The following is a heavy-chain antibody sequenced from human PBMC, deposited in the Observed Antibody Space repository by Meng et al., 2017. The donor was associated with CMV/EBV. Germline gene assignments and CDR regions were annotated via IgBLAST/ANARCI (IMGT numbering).Heavy chain of an antibody. V-gene: IGHV6-1*01. Sequence: SETLSLTCAISGASVSSNSAAWNWIRQPPSRGLEWLGRTYYRSKWYNDYAASVKSRITINPDTSKNQFSLQLNSVTPEDTAVYYCARAGGYSSSWYFDYWGQGTLVTVSS. D-gene: IGHD6-13*01. CDR2: TYYRSKWYN. CDR1: GASVSSNSAA. CDR3: ARAGGYSSSWYFDY. J-gene: IGHJ4*02.